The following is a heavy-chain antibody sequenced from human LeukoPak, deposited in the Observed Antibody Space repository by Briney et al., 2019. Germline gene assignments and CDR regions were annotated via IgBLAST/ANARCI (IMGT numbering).Heavy chain of an antibody. J-gene: IGHJ3*02. CDR2: ISGSGGST. CDR3: AKDQLAVYYDSSGYYYDAFDI. D-gene: IGHD3-22*01. Sequence: GGSLRLSCAASGFTSSSYAMSWVRQAPGKGLEWVSAISGSGGSTYYADSVKGRFTISRDNSKNTLYLQMNSLRAEATAVYYCAKDQLAVYYDSSGYYYDAFDIWGQGTMVTVSS. CDR1: GFTSSSYA. V-gene: IGHV3-23*01.